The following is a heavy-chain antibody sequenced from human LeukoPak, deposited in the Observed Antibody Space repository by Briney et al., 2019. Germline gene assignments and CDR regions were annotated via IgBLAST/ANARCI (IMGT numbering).Heavy chain of an antibody. Sequence: SETLSLTCAAYGGSFSGYYWSWIRQPPGKGLEWIGEINHSGSTNYNPSLKSRVTISVDTSKNQFSLKLSSVTAADTAVYYCARGGGYNPYFDYWGQGTLVTVSS. D-gene: IGHD5-24*01. CDR2: INHSGST. J-gene: IGHJ4*02. CDR3: ARGGGYNPYFDY. V-gene: IGHV4-34*01. CDR1: GGSFSGYY.